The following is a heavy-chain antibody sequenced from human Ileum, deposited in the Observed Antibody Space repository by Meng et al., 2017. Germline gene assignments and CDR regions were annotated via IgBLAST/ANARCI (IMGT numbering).Heavy chain of an antibody. V-gene: IGHV4-38-2*01. J-gene: IGHJ6*02. CDR3: ARGGGSYGSRMDV. D-gene: IGHD1-26*01. Sequence: GSLRLSCAVSGYSISSGYYWGWIRQPPGKGLEWIGNIYHSGTTYYNPSLKSRVTVSIDTSNNHFSLKLSSVTAADTAVYYCARGGGSYGSRMDVWGQGTTVTGAS. CDR2: IYHSGTT. CDR1: GYSISSGYY.